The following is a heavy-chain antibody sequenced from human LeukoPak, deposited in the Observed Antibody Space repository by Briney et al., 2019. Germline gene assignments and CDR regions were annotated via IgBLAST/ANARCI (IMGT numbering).Heavy chain of an antibody. D-gene: IGHD6-19*01. CDR1: GFSFRSHG. CDR3: ARDVATSGWVTFY. J-gene: IGHJ4*02. V-gene: IGHV3-48*01. CDR2: ITSSGSSI. Sequence: GGSLRLSCAASGFSFRSHGMNWVRQAPGKGLEWVSYITSSGSSIYYADSVKGRFTISRDNAKDSLYLQMNSLRAEDTAVYYCARDVATSGWVTFYWGPGTLVTVSS.